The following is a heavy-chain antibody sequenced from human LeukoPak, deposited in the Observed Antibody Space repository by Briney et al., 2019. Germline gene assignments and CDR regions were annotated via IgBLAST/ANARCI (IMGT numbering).Heavy chain of an antibody. D-gene: IGHD3-22*01. Sequence: GASVKVSCKASGYTFTSYAMHWVRQAPGQRLEWMGWINAGNGNTKYSQKFQGRVTITRDTSASTAYMELSSLRSEDTAVYYCARAYYDSSGYYYLGYWGQGTLVTVSS. CDR1: GYTFTSYA. V-gene: IGHV1-3*01. CDR3: ARAYYDSSGYYYLGY. J-gene: IGHJ4*02. CDR2: INAGNGNT.